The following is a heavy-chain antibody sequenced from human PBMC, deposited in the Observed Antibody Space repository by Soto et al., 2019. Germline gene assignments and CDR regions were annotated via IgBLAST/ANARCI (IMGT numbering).Heavy chain of an antibody. D-gene: IGHD6-19*01. CDR1: GFTFSNYA. Sequence: PGGSLRLSWVASGFTFSNYAMSWVRQAPGKGLEWVSGISASGRDTYYADSVKDRFTISRDSFKNTLYLQMNSLRAEDTGTYYCAKGKTSGWYYFDYWGQGALVTVSS. V-gene: IGHV3-23*01. J-gene: IGHJ4*02. CDR3: AKGKTSGWYYFDY. CDR2: ISASGRDT.